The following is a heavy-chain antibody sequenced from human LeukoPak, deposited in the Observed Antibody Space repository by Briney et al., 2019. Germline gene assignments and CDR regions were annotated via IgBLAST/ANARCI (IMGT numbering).Heavy chain of an antibody. CDR2: INPRGGSA. CDR3: ARGPMIVVAHDAFDI. D-gene: IGHD3-22*01. V-gene: IGHV1-46*01. J-gene: IGHJ3*02. CDR1: GYTFTSYY. Sequence: GASVKVSCKASGYTFTSYYMHWVRQAPGQGLEWMGIINPRGGSASSAQKFQGRVTLTRDTSTSTVYMDLSSLRSQDTAVYYCARGPMIVVAHDAFDIWGQGTMVTVSS.